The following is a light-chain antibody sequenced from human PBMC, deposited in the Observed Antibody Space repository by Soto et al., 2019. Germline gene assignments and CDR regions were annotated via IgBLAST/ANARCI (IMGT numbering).Light chain of an antibody. CDR3: CSYAGSYTWL. V-gene: IGLV2-11*01. CDR2: DVS. J-gene: IGLJ3*02. CDR1: SSDVGGYNF. Sequence: QSALTQPRSVSGSPGQSVTISCTGTSSDVGGYNFVSWYQQHPGKAPKLMIYDVSKRPSGVPDRFSGSKSGNTASLTISGLQAEDEADYYCCSYAGSYTWLFGGGTKLTFL.